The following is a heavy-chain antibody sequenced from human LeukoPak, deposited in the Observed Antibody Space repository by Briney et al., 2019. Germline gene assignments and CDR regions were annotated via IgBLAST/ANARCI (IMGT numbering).Heavy chain of an antibody. CDR1: GYTLTELS. CDR2: FDPEDGET. CDR3: ATDPIGCSSTSCIIDY. V-gene: IGHV1-24*01. J-gene: IGHJ4*02. Sequence: GASVKVSCKVSGYTLTELSMHWVRQAPGKGLEWMGGFDPEDGETIYAQKFQGRVTMTEDTSTDTAYTELSSLRSEDTAVYYCATDPIGCSSTSCIIDYWGQGTLVTVSS. D-gene: IGHD2-2*01.